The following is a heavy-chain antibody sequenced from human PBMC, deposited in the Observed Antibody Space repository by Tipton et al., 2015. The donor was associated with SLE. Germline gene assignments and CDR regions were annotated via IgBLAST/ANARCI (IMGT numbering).Heavy chain of an antibody. CDR2: LKQYGSEK. CDR3: ARRDEVDGDYVY. CDR1: GFTFSSYW. D-gene: IGHD4-17*01. V-gene: IGHV3-7*03. J-gene: IGHJ4*02. Sequence: GSLRLSCAASGFTFSSYWMSWVRQAPGKGREWLANLKQYGSEKYYVDSVKGRFTISRDNAKNSLYLQMNSLRAEDTAVYYCARRDEVDGDYVYWGQGTLVRVSS.